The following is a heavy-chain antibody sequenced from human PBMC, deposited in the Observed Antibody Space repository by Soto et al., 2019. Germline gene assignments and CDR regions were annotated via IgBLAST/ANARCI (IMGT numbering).Heavy chain of an antibody. Sequence: QVRLQESGPGLVKPSETLSLTCTVSGASISRYYWSWIRQSPGKGLEWSGHLYNTWSTSYNPSLKIRFTIAVDTSKNKFSLRMNSVTAADTAVYYGARDLWGYCCVDCYPLDVWGQGTTVTVSS. CDR1: GASISRYY. D-gene: IGHD2-21*02. CDR2: LYNTWST. V-gene: IGHV4-59*01. J-gene: IGHJ6*02. CDR3: ARDLWGYCCVDCYPLDV.